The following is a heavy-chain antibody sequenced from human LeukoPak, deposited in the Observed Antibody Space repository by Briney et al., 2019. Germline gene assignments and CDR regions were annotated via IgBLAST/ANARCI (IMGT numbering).Heavy chain of an antibody. CDR3: ARHPGGYYGMDV. CDR1: GFTVSSNY. D-gene: IGHD3-16*01. J-gene: IGHJ6*02. CDR2: IYSDGST. V-gene: IGHV3-66*04. Sequence: PGGSLRLSCTASGFTVSSNYMSWVRQAPGKGLEGVSVIYSDGSTYYADSVKGRFIISRDNSKNTLYLQMNSLRAEDSAVYYCARHPGGYYGMDVWGQGTTVTVSS.